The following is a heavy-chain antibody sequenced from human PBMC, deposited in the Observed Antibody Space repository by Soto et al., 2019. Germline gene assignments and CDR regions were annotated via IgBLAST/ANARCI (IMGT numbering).Heavy chain of an antibody. CDR3: AMVHNYFTPTPHDA. V-gene: IGHV1-18*01. Sequence: QVQLVQSGDEVRKPGSSVKVSCKASGYIFVNYGIAWVRQAPGQGLEWMGWISPYSGNTHYASKVQGRLTMTTDTSTTTAYMDLVTLTSHDTAVYYSAMVHNYFTPTPHDAWRQGTTVTLSS. D-gene: IGHD3-10*01. CDR1: GYIFVNYG. J-gene: IGHJ6*02. CDR2: ISPYSGNT.